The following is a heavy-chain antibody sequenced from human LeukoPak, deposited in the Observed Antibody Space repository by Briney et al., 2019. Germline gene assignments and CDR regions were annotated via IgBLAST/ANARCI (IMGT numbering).Heavy chain of an antibody. V-gene: IGHV4-4*02. D-gene: IGHD4-17*01. CDR3: ARDYGDNPDYWFFDL. Sequence: SGTLSLTCAVSGGSISSSNWWSWVRQPPGKGLEWIGEIYHSGSTNYNPSLKSRVTISVDTSKNQFSLKLSSVTAADTAVYYCARDYGDNPDYWFFDLWGRGALVTVSS. CDR1: GGSISSSNW. J-gene: IGHJ2*01. CDR2: IYHSGST.